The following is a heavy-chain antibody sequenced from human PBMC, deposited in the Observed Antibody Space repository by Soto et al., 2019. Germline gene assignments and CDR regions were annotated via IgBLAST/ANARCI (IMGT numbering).Heavy chain of an antibody. CDR2: ISKSGSII. Sequence: PGGSLRLSCAASGFTFSDYYMSWLRQPPGKWLEWVSYISKSGSIIHFADSVKGRFAISRDNAKNTLYLQMSSLRAEDTALYYCARDLSPYSDYYDESTSETWFDPWGQGTLVTVSS. J-gene: IGHJ5*02. V-gene: IGHV3-11*01. D-gene: IGHD3-16*01. CDR1: GFTFSDYY. CDR3: ARDLSPYSDYYDESTSETWFDP.